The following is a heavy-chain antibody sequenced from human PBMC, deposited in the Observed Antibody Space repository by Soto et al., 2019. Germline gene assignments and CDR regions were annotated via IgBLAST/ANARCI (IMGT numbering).Heavy chain of an antibody. D-gene: IGHD2-2*01. J-gene: IGHJ4*02. V-gene: IGHV5-51*01. Sequence: PGESLKISCKGSGYSFTSYWIGWVRQMPGKGLEWMGIIYPGDSDTRYSPSFQGQVTISADKSISTAYLQWSSLKASDTAMYYCARHGQYCSSTSCYEVPFDYWGQGTLVTVYS. CDR3: ARHGQYCSSTSCYEVPFDY. CDR2: IYPGDSDT. CDR1: GYSFTSYW.